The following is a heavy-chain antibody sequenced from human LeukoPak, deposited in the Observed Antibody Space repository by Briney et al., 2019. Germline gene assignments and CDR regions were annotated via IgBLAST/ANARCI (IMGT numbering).Heavy chain of an antibody. J-gene: IGHJ4*02. CDR1: GFTFSIYS. V-gene: IGHV3-48*01. D-gene: IGHD1-1*01. Sequence: GGSLRLSSAASGFTFSIYSMNWVRQAPGKGLEWISYINSGGGTTYYADSVKGRFTISRDNAKNSLYLQMNSLRAEDTAVYYCTKEVRLQIDYWGQGTLVTVSA. CDR3: TKEVRLQIDY. CDR2: INSGGGTT.